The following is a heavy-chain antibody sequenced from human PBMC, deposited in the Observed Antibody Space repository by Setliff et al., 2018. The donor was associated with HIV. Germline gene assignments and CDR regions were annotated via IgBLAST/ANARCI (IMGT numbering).Heavy chain of an antibody. V-gene: IGHV4-61*09. CDR3: VRDPGYSSGWSGTTFDY. CDR1: GGSIRRGSYY. J-gene: IGHJ4*02. Sequence: LSLTCTVSGGSIRRGSYYWNWIRQPVGEGLELIGHISSSGSTNYNPSLKNRVSLSLDTSKNQFSLKLRSVFAADTAVYYCVRDPGYSSGWSGTTFDYWGLGTLVT. D-gene: IGHD6-19*01. CDR2: ISSSGST.